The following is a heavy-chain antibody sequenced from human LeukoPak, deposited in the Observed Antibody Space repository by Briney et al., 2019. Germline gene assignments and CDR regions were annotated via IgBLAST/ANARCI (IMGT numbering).Heavy chain of an antibody. CDR1: EFTFSSYW. CDR2: ISYDGSNK. J-gene: IGHJ6*02. Sequence: GGSLRLSCAASEFTFSSYWMHWVRQAPGKGLVWVAVISYDGSNKYYADSVKGRFTISRDNSKNTLYLQMNSLRAEDTAVYYCAKGYSGYDYRLWYYYGMDVWGQGTTVTVSS. CDR3: AKGYSGYDYRLWYYYGMDV. D-gene: IGHD5-12*01. V-gene: IGHV3-30*18.